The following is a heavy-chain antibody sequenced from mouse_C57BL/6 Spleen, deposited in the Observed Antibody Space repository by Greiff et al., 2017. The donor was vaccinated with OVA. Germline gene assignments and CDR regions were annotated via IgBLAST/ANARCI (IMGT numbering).Heavy chain of an antibody. CDR1: GFTFTGYY. J-gene: IGHJ2*01. CDR2: IRNKANGYTT. D-gene: IGHD2-2*01. Sequence: EVKLQESGGGLVQPGGSLSLSCAASGFTFTGYYMSWVRQPPGKALEWLGFIRNKANGYTTEYSASVKGRFTISRDNSQSILYLQMNALRAEDSATYYCARYDGDDTYLDYWGQGTTLTVSS. CDR3: ARYDGDDTYLDY. V-gene: IGHV7-3*01.